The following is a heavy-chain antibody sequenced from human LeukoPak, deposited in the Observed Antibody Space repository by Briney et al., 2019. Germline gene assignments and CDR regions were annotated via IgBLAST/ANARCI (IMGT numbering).Heavy chain of an antibody. CDR1: GVSITSVY. V-gene: IGHV4-59*12. Sequence: SETLSLTCDVSGVSITSVYWNWIRQPPGKGLEWIGYSHYSGSTKYHPSLESRVTLSVDTSKKQLSLNLRSVTAGDTAVYYCARWGGTADPRVEAFDIWGRGTVVTVSS. D-gene: IGHD7-27*01. CDR2: SHYSGST. CDR3: ARWGGTADPRVEAFDI. J-gene: IGHJ3*02.